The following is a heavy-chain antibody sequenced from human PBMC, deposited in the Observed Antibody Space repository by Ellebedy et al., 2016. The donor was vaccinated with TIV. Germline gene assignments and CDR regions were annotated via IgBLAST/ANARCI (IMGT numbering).Heavy chain of an antibody. CDR2: IYSGADGGDT. V-gene: IGHV3-53*01. CDR3: ARDAADSGGKLDY. Sequence: PGGSLRLSCAASGFTVSSNYMNWVRQAPGKGLEWVSVIYSGADGGDTKYADSVKGRFTISRDNSKNTLYLQMNSLRAEETAVYYCARDAADSGGKLDYWGQGALVTVSS. CDR1: GFTVSSNY. J-gene: IGHJ4*02. D-gene: IGHD4-23*01.